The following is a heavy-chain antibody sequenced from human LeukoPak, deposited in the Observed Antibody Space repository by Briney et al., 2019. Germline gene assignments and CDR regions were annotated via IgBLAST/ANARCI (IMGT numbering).Heavy chain of an antibody. CDR2: PFPRYPNP. Sequence: GKSLKISCIWSGYSLMDYWIGWARHRPREGPDWMGFPFPRYPNPKYSASFQGQVNIALDKSISTDYVKWSSLKASDTAMYYCARYGIKGCSTTNCYTSYFYYGMDVWGQGTTVTVSS. J-gene: IGHJ6*02. D-gene: IGHD2-2*02. CDR1: GYSLMDYW. V-gene: IGHV5-51*01. CDR3: ARYGIKGCSTTNCYTSYFYYGMDV.